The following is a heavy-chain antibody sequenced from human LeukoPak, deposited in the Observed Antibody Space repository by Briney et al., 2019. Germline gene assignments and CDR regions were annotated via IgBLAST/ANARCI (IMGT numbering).Heavy chain of an antibody. CDR3: AELGITMIGGV. Sequence: ETLSLTCTVSGYSISSGYYWGWIRQPPGKGLEWVANINQDGSEKYYVDSVKGRFTISRDNAKNSLYLQMNSLRAEDTAVYYCAELGITMIGGVWGKGTTVTISS. D-gene: IGHD3-10*02. CDR1: GYSISSGYY. J-gene: IGHJ6*04. V-gene: IGHV3-7*01. CDR2: INQDGSEK.